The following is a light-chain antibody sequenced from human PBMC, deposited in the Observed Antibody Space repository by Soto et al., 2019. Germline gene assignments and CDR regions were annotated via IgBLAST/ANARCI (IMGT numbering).Light chain of an antibody. Sequence: DIQMTQPPSSLSASVGDRVTITCRASQSISSYLNWYQQKPGKAPKLLIYAASSLQSGVPSRFSGSGSGTDFTLTFSSLQPEDFATYYCQQSYSTPRTFGQGTKVDI. J-gene: IGKJ1*01. CDR1: QSISSY. CDR2: AAS. CDR3: QQSYSTPRT. V-gene: IGKV1-39*01.